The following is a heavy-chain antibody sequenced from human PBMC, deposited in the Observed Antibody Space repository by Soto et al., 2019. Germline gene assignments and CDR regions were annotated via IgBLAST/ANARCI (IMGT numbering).Heavy chain of an antibody. CDR2: VHPSDSDT. CDR3: ARGPTTNYFDY. D-gene: IGHD1-26*01. Sequence: LGESLKISCQGSGYSFAPYWIGWVRQMPGKGLEWMGIVHPSDSDTRYSPPFQGQVTISADKSTSTAYLQWSSLEASDTAMYYCARGPTTNYFDYWGQGTLVTVSS. CDR1: GYSFAPYW. J-gene: IGHJ4*02. V-gene: IGHV5-51*01.